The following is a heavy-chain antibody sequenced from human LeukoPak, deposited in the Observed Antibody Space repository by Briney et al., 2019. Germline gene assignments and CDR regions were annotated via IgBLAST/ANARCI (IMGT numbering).Heavy chain of an antibody. D-gene: IGHD1-26*01. CDR2: ISAANIA. Sequence: GGSLRLSCAASGLTVSDNYMTWVRLAPGKGLEWVSLISAANIAYYADSVKGRFTISRDNAKNTLYLQMNNLRAEDTALYYCARAGKWTSYYYYYGLDVWGQGTTVTVSS. V-gene: IGHV3-53*01. J-gene: IGHJ6*02. CDR3: ARAGKWTSYYYYYGLDV. CDR1: GLTVSDNY.